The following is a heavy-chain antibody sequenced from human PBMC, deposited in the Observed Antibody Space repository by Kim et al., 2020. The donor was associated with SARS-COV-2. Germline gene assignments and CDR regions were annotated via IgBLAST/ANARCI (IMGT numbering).Heavy chain of an antibody. Sequence: GGSLRLSCAASGFTFSSYSMNWVRQAPGKGLEWVSYISSSSSTIYYADSVKGRFTISRDNAKNSLYLQMNSLRDEDTAVYYCARDSGYYGDWSYYYYGMDVWGQGTTVTVSS. D-gene: IGHD4-17*01. CDR3: ARDSGYYGDWSYYYYGMDV. CDR2: ISSSSSTI. V-gene: IGHV3-48*02. J-gene: IGHJ6*02. CDR1: GFTFSSYS.